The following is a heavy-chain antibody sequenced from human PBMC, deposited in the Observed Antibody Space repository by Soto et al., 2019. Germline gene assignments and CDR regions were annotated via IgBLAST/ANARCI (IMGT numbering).Heavy chain of an antibody. D-gene: IGHD3-10*01. J-gene: IGHJ4*02. CDR2: INPNSGGT. Sequence: GASVKVSCKASGYTFTGYYMHWVRQAPGQGLEWMGWINPNSGGTNYAQKFQGRVAMTRDTSISTAYMELSRLRSDDTAVYYCARITMVRGVPDYWGQGTLVTVSS. V-gene: IGHV1-2*02. CDR3: ARITMVRGVPDY. CDR1: GYTFTGYY.